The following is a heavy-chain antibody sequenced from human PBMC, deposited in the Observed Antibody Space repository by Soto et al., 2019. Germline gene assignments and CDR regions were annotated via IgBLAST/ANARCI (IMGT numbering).Heavy chain of an antibody. J-gene: IGHJ4*02. CDR1: GFTFSSYG. CDR2: ISYDGSNK. CDR3: AKAGGGIAARRRGYYFDY. Sequence: PGGSLRLSCAASGFTFSSYGMHWVRQAPGKGLEWVAVISYDGSNKYYAGSVKGRFTISRDNSKNTLYLQMNSLRAEDTAVYYCAKAGGGIAARRRGYYFDYWGQGTLVTVSS. V-gene: IGHV3-30*18. D-gene: IGHD6-6*01.